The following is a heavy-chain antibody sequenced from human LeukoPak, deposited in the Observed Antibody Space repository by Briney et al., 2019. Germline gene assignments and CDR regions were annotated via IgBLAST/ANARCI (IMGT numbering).Heavy chain of an antibody. CDR1: GYSFTSYW. CDR2: IYPGDSDT. Sequence: GESLKISCKGSGYSFTSYWIGWVRQMPGKGLEWTGIIYPGDSDTRYSPSFQGQVTISADKSISTAYLQWSSLKASDTAMYYCARRRYYYDSSGYYPGYYFDYWGQGTLVTVSS. V-gene: IGHV5-51*01. J-gene: IGHJ4*02. CDR3: ARRRYYYDSSGYYPGYYFDY. D-gene: IGHD3-22*01.